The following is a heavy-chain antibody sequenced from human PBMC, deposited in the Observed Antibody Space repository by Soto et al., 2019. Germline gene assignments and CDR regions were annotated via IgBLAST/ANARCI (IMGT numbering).Heavy chain of an antibody. CDR2: ISAYNGNT. J-gene: IGHJ4*02. D-gene: IGHD3-22*01. Sequence: ASVKVSCNASGYTFTSYGISWVRQAPGQGLEWMGWISAYNGNTNYAQKLQGRVTMTTDTSTNTAYMELRSLRSDDTAIYYCARDRLRGYDSSGFYSWGQGTMVTVSS. V-gene: IGHV1-18*01. CDR1: GYTFTSYG. CDR3: ARDRLRGYDSSGFYS.